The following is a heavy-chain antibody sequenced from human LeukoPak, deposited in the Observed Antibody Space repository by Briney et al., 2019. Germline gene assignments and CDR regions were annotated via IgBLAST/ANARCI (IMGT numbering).Heavy chain of an antibody. Sequence: GGSLRLSCAASGFTFSSSWMHWVRQAPGKGLVWVSRINHDGSTTNYVDSVKGRFTISRDNSKNTLYLQMNSLRAEDTAVYYCAKDRGDYGDYGGAYWYFDLWGRGTLVTVSS. V-gene: IGHV3-74*01. J-gene: IGHJ2*01. D-gene: IGHD4-17*01. CDR2: INHDGSTT. CDR3: AKDRGDYGDYGGAYWYFDL. CDR1: GFTFSSSW.